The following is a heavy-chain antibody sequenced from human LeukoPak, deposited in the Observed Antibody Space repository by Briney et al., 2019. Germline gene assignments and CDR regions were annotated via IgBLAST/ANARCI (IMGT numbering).Heavy chain of an antibody. D-gene: IGHD2-21*02. V-gene: IGHV4-30-4*01. CDR3: ARLPGYCGGDCYGDAFDI. J-gene: IGHJ3*02. CDR2: INHSGST. CDR1: SGSINSDDYF. Sequence: SQTLSLTCTVSSGSINSDDYFWSWVRQPPGKGLEWIGEINHSGSTNYNPSLKSRVTISVDTSKNQFSLKLSSVTAADTAVYYCARLPGYCGGDCYGDAFDIWGQGTMVTVSS.